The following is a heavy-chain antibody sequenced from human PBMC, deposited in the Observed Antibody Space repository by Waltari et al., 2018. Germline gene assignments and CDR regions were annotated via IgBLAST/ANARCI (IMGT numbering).Heavy chain of an antibody. CDR3: ARVSYYDFWSGYYWDAFDI. CDR1: GYSISSGYY. D-gene: IGHD3-3*01. V-gene: IGHV4-38-2*01. CDR2: IYQSGST. Sequence: QVQLQESGPGLVKPSETLSLTCAVSGYSISSGYYWGWIRQPPGKGLEWIGSIYQSGSTYSNPSLKSRVTISVDTSKNQFSLKLSSVTAADTAVYYCARVSYYDFWSGYYWDAFDIWGQGTMVTVSS. J-gene: IGHJ3*02.